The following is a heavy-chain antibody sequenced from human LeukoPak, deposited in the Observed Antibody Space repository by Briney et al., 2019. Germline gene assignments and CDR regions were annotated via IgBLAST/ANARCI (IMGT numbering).Heavy chain of an antibody. J-gene: IGHJ4*02. CDR3: AKDLQGVHYSERSFFDS. CDR2: ISGSGGST. D-gene: IGHD3-22*01. V-gene: IGHV3-23*01. Sequence: GGSLRLSCAASGFTFSSYAMSWVRQAPGKGLEWVSAISGSGGSTYYADSVKGRFTISRDNSKNTLYLQMNSLRAEDTAVYYCAKDLQGVHYSERSFFDSWGQGTPVTVSS. CDR1: GFTFSSYA.